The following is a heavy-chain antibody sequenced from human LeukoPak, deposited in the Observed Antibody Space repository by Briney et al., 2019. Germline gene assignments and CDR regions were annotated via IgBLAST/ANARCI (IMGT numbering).Heavy chain of an antibody. CDR2: IRSKAYGGTT. V-gene: IGHV3-49*04. CDR3: TRSPSGWYNY. CDR1: GFTFGDYA. J-gene: IGHJ4*02. Sequence: GGSLRLSCTASGFTFGDYAMSWVRQAPGKGLEWVGFIRSKAYGGTTEYAASVKGRFTISRDDSKSIAYLQMSSLKTEDTAVYYCTRSPSGWYNYWGQGTLVTVSS. D-gene: IGHD6-19*01.